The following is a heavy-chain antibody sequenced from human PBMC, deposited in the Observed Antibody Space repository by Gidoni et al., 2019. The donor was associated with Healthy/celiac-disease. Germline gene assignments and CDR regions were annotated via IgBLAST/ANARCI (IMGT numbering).Heavy chain of an antibody. D-gene: IGHD6-19*01. V-gene: IGHV3-23*01. J-gene: IGHJ4*02. Sequence: EVQLLEPGGGLVQPGGSLRLSCAASGFTFSSYAMSWVRQAPGKGLEWVSAIRGSGGSTYYADSVKGRFTISRDNSKNTLYLQMNSLRAEDTAVYYCASTPYSSGWIDYFDYWGQGTLVTVSS. CDR1: GFTFSSYA. CDR3: ASTPYSSGWIDYFDY. CDR2: IRGSGGST.